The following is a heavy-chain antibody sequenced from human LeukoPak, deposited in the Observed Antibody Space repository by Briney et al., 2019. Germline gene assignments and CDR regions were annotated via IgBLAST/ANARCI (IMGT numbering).Heavy chain of an antibody. Sequence: GGSLGLSCAASGLTFSSYSMNWVRQVPGKGLEWVSSISGSSSYIYYADSVKGRFTISRDNAKKSLWLQMNSLRAEDTAVYYCAIGYCSSDNCPDYWGQGTLVTVSS. D-gene: IGHD2-15*01. J-gene: IGHJ4*02. CDR2: ISGSSSYI. V-gene: IGHV3-21*01. CDR1: GLTFSSYS. CDR3: AIGYCSSDNCPDY.